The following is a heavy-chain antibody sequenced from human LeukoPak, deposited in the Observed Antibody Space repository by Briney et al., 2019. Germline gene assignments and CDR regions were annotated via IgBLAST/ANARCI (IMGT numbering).Heavy chain of an antibody. CDR2: IGRSCDST. J-gene: IGHJ3*02. CDR1: GFTFSRYV. D-gene: IGHD6-13*01. Sequence: PGRSLRLSCAASGFTFSRYVMSWVGRAAGTRLGWCSAIGRSCDSTYHADSVKGRFTITRDHSNDTLYLQMNSLRAKDTAVYYCAKAVWQQLVVGAFDIWGQGTMVTVSS. CDR3: AKAVWQQLVVGAFDI. V-gene: IGHV3-23*01.